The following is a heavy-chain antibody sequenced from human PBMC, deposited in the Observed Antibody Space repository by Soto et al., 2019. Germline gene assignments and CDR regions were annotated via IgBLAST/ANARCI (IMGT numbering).Heavy chain of an antibody. V-gene: IGHV4-4*02. D-gene: IGHD3-10*02. CDR2: IYHSGST. Sequence: QVQLQESGPGLVKPSQTLSLTCAVSGGSISSSNWWCWVRQPPRKRLGWIGGIYHSGSTKYNPSLKRRVTTSVDKYTSQISRKLSSVTAAETAVYYCASVRGGYDYGMDVWGQGTTVTVSS. J-gene: IGHJ6*02. CDR3: ASVRGGYDYGMDV. CDR1: GGSISSSNW.